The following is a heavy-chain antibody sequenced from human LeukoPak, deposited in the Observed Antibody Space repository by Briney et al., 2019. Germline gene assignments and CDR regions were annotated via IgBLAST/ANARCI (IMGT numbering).Heavy chain of an antibody. Sequence: ASVKVSCKASGYTFTGYYMHWVRQAPGQGLEWMGWINPNSGGTNYAQKFQGRVTMTRDTSISTAYMELSRLRSDDTAAYYCARDSSGSYSTDYWGQGTLVTVSS. CDR1: GYTFTGYY. J-gene: IGHJ4*02. CDR3: ARDSSGSYSTDY. D-gene: IGHD1-26*01. CDR2: INPNSGGT. V-gene: IGHV1-2*02.